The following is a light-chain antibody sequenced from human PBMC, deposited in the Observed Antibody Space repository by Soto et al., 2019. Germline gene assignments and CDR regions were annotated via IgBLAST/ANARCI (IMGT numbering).Light chain of an antibody. CDR1: SSDVGSYKY. J-gene: IGLJ2*01. Sequence: QSALTQPASVSGSPGQSITISCTGTSSDVGSYKYVSWYLQNPGKAPKLLIYDVSNRPSGVSNRFSGSKSGNTASLTIAGLHAEDEADYFCSSYTTSSNVIFGGGTKLTVL. V-gene: IGLV2-14*01. CDR2: DVS. CDR3: SSYTTSSNVI.